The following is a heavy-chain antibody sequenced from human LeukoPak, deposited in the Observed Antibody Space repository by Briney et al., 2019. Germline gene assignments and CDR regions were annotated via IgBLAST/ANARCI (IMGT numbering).Heavy chain of an antibody. CDR1: GGSISSSSYY. V-gene: IGHV4-39*01. CDR2: IYYSGST. Sequence: LETLSLTCTVSGGSISSSSYYWGWIRQPPGKGLEWIGTIYYSGSTYYNPSLKSRVTISVDASKNQFSLKLSSVTAADTAVYYCASRYDYSNYIDYWGQGTLVTASS. J-gene: IGHJ4*02. CDR3: ASRYDYSNYIDY. D-gene: IGHD4-11*01.